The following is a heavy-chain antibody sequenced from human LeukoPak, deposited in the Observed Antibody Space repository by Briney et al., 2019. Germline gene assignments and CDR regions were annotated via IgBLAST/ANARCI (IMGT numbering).Heavy chain of an antibody. CDR3: ARDRGQWRYYFDY. Sequence: SETLSLTCTVSGGSISSYYWSWIRQPPGKGLEWIGYIHDSGSTNYSPSLKSRVTISGDTSKNQFSLKLSSVTAADTAVYYCARDRGQWRYYFDYWGQGTLVTVSS. V-gene: IGHV4-59*01. CDR1: GGSISSYY. D-gene: IGHD6-19*01. J-gene: IGHJ4*02. CDR2: IHDSGST.